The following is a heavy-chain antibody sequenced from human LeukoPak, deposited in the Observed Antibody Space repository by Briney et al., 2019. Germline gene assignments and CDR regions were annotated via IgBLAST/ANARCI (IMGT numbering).Heavy chain of an antibody. CDR1: GGTFSSYA. V-gene: IGHV1-69*13. CDR3: ARTSGYSYGREVDY. D-gene: IGHD5-18*01. CDR2: IIPIFGTA. J-gene: IGHJ4*02. Sequence: ASVKVSCKASGGTFSSYAISWVRQAPGQGLEWMGGIIPIFGTADYAQKFQGRVTITADESTSTAYMELSSLRSEDTAVYYCARTSGYSYGREVDYWGQGTLVTVSS.